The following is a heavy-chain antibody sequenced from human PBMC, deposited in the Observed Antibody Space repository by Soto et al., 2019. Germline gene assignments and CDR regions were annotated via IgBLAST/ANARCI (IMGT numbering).Heavy chain of an antibody. Sequence: PGGSLRLSCAASGFRFSDYYMNWIRQAPGKGLEWVSYISSSGNTIYYADSVKGRFAISRDDAKKSLYLQMDSLRAEDTGIYYCGRHLFDYWGQGPRVTVSS. CDR2: ISSSGNTI. V-gene: IGHV3-11*01. J-gene: IGHJ4*02. CDR1: GFRFSDYY. CDR3: GRHLFDY.